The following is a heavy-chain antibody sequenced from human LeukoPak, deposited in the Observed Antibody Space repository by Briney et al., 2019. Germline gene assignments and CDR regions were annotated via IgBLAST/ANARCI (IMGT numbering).Heavy chain of an antibody. Sequence: GGSLRLSCAASGFTFSSYEMNWVRQAPGKGLEWVSYISSSGSTIYYADSVKGRFTISRDNAKNSLYLQMNSLRAEDTAVYYCATTSLWFGYFDYWGQGTLVTVSS. D-gene: IGHD3-10*01. J-gene: IGHJ4*02. CDR2: ISSSGSTI. CDR1: GFTFSSYE. CDR3: ATTSLWFGYFDY. V-gene: IGHV3-48*03.